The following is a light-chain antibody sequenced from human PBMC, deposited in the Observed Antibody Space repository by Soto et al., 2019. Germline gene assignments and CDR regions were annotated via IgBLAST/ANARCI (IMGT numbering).Light chain of an antibody. CDR3: QQYNNLYT. Sequence: EIVMTQSPATLSVSPGERATLSCRASQSVNSNLAWYQQKPGQAPRLLMYGASTRATGVPARFSGSGSGTEFTLTISSLQSEDFPVYYCQQYNNLYTFGQGTKLDIK. V-gene: IGKV3-15*01. J-gene: IGKJ2*01. CDR1: QSVNSN. CDR2: GAS.